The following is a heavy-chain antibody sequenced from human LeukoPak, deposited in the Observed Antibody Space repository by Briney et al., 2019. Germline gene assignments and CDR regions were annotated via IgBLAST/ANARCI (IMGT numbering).Heavy chain of an antibody. Sequence: PGGSLRLSCAASGFTFSSYAMSWVRQAPGKGLEWVSAISGSGGSTYYADSVKGRFTISRDNSKNTLYLQMNSLRAEDTAVYYCAKDDGGSIAVAGQFDYWGQGTLVTVSS. J-gene: IGHJ4*02. D-gene: IGHD6-19*01. CDR1: GFTFSSYA. CDR3: AKDDGGSIAVAGQFDY. CDR2: ISGSGGST. V-gene: IGHV3-23*01.